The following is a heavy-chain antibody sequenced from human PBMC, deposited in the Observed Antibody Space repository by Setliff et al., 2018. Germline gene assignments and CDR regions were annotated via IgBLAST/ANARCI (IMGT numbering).Heavy chain of an antibody. V-gene: IGHV1-69*13. CDR1: GGIFSSYA. CDR2: IIPIFGTA. Sequence: SVKVSCKASGGIFSSYAISWVRQAPGQGLEWMGGIIPIFGTANYAHKFQGRVTITADESTSTAYMELSSLRSEDTAVYYCARLLPLVGPGGPFDYWGRGTLVTAPQ. J-gene: IGHJ4*02. D-gene: IGHD3-16*01. CDR3: ARLLPLVGPGGPFDY.